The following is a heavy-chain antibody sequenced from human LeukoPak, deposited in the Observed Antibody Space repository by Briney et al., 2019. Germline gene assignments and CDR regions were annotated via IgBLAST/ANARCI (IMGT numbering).Heavy chain of an antibody. CDR2: ISAYNGNT. V-gene: IGHV1-18*01. D-gene: IGHD1-1*01. CDR1: RYTFSSYG. CDR3: ARDLGWNGVSVDYYYYMDV. Sequence: ASVKDSCKASRYTFSSYGISWVRQAPGQGLECMGWISAYNGNTNYAQNFQGRVTMTTDTSTSTVCMELRSLRSDDTAVYYCARDLGWNGVSVDYYYYMDVWGKGTTVTVSS. J-gene: IGHJ6*03.